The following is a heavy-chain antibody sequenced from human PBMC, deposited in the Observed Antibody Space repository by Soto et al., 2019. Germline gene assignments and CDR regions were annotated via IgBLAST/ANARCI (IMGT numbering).Heavy chain of an antibody. CDR1: GYTFTSYG. CDR2: ISAYNGNT. J-gene: IGHJ6*02. V-gene: IGHV1-18*01. Sequence: GASVKVSCKASGYTFTSYGISWVRQAPGQGLEWMGWISAYNGNTNYAQKLQGRVTMTTDTSTSTAYMELRSLRSDDTAVYYCARDKVLVPADQGGYYSGMDVWGQGTTVTVSS. D-gene: IGHD2-2*01. CDR3: ARDKVLVPADQGGYYSGMDV.